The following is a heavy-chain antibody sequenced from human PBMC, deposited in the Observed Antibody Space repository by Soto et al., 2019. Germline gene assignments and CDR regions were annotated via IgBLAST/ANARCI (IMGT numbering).Heavy chain of an antibody. CDR2: IYYSGST. D-gene: IGHD5-12*01. V-gene: IGHV4-39*01. J-gene: IGHJ4*02. CDR1: GGSISSSSYY. CDR3: AIRDGYNYDFDY. Sequence: QLQLQESGPGLVKPSETLSLTCTVSGGSISSSSYYWGWIRQPPGKGLEWIGSIYYSGSTYYNPSLKSRVTISVDTSKNQFSLKLSSVTAADTAVYYCAIRDGYNYDFDYWGQGTLVTVSS.